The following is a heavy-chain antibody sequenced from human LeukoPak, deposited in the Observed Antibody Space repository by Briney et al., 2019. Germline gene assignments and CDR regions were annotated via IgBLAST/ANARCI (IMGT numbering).Heavy chain of an antibody. J-gene: IGHJ4*02. Sequence: GRSLRLSCAASGFTFSSYAMHWVRQAPGKGLEWVAVISYDGSNKYYADSVKGRFTISRDNSENTLYLQMNSLRAEDTAVYYCARATYYDILTGYYFDYWGQGTLVTVSS. CDR3: ARATYYDILTGYYFDY. CDR1: GFTFSSYA. CDR2: ISYDGSNK. D-gene: IGHD3-9*01. V-gene: IGHV3-30-3*01.